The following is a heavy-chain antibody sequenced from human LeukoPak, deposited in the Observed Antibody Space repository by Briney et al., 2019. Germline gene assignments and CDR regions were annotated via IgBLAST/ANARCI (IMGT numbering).Heavy chain of an antibody. CDR2: INPNSGGT. J-gene: IGHJ3*02. CDR1: GYTFTGYY. V-gene: IGHV1-2*02. Sequence: ASVKVSCKASGYTFTGYYMHWVRQAPGQGLEWMGWINPNSGGTSYAQKFQGRVTMTRDTSTSTVYMELSSLRSEDTAVYYCARATNWGFPEAFDIWGQGTMVTVSS. D-gene: IGHD7-27*01. CDR3: ARATNWGFPEAFDI.